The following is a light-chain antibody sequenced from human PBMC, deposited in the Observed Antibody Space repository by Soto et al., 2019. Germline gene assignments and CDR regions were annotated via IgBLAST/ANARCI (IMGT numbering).Light chain of an antibody. Sequence: DIVLTQSPATLSVSPGERATLSCRASQSMNTLLAWYQQKPGQAPRLLIYRASTRVTGIPDRFSGSGSGTEFTLTISSLQSEDFAVYYCQQYYDWTITFGQGTRLEIX. J-gene: IGKJ5*01. CDR2: RAS. V-gene: IGKV3-15*01. CDR3: QQYYDWTIT. CDR1: QSMNTL.